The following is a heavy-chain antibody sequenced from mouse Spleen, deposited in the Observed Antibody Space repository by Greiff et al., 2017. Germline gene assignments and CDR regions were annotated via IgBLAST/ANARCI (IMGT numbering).Heavy chain of an antibody. Sequence: QVQLQQSGAELVKPGASVKLSCKASGYTFTSYYMYWVKQRPGQGLEWIGEINPSNSGTNFNEKFKSKATLTVDKSSSTAYMQLSSLTSEDSAVYYCTRPRWLLGAMDYWGQGTSVTVSS. V-gene: IGHV1S81*02. CDR1: GYTFTSYY. CDR2: INPSNSGT. D-gene: IGHD2-3*01. J-gene: IGHJ4*01. CDR3: TRPRWLLGAMDY.